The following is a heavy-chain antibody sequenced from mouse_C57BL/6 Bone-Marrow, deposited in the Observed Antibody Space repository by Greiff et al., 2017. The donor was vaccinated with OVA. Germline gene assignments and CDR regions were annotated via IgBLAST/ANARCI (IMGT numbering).Heavy chain of an antibody. V-gene: IGHV5-4*01. CDR2: ISDGGSYT. J-gene: IGHJ1*03. CDR3: ARDEAV. CDR1: GFTFSSYA. Sequence: EVKLVESGGGLVKPGGSLKLSCAASGFTFSSYAMSWVRQTPGKRLEWVATISDGGSYTYYPDNVKGRFTISRDNAKNNLYLQMSHLKSEDTAMYYCARDEAVWGTGTTVTVSS.